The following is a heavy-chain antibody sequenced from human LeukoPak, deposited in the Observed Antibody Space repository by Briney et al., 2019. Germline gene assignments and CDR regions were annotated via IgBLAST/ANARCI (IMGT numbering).Heavy chain of an antibody. CDR2: ISGSGSST. CDR3: ARDSGYCSSTGCYVHYFDY. D-gene: IGHD2-2*01. V-gene: IGHV3-23*01. J-gene: IGHJ4*02. CDR1: GFTFSSYA. Sequence: GGSLRLSCAASGFTFSSYAMSWVRQAPGKGLEWVSAISGSGSSTYYADSVKGRFTISRDNSKNTLYLQMNSLRAEDTAVYYCARDSGYCSSTGCYVHYFDYWGQGTLVTVSS.